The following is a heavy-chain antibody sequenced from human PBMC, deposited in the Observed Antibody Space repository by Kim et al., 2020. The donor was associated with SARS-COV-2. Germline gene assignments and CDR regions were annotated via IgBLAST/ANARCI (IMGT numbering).Heavy chain of an antibody. V-gene: IGHV3-30*02. CDR3: AKVTYSSGGGEGFDY. J-gene: IGHJ4*02. D-gene: IGHD6-19*01. Sequence: DSVKGRFTISRDNSKNTLYLQMNSLRAEDTAVYYCAKVTYSSGGGEGFDYWGQGTLVTVSS.